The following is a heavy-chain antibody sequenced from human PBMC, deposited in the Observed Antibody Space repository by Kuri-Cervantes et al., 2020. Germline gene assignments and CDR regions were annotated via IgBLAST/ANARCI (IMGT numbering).Heavy chain of an antibody. D-gene: IGHD6-13*01. CDR2: ISYNGNNK. J-gene: IGHJ6*02. Sequence: GESLKISCGASGFSFRNYGMHWVRQAPGKGLEWVAVISYNGNNKNYQDSVKGRFTISRDNSKNTVYLQMNSLRAEDTAVYYCASTTQYSSSWHYYYYYGMDVWGQGTTVTVSS. CDR1: GFSFRNYG. CDR3: ASTTQYSSSWHYYYYYGMDV. V-gene: IGHV3-30*03.